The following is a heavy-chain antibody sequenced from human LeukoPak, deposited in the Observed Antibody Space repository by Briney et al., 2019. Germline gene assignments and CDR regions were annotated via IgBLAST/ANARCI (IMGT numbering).Heavy chain of an antibody. D-gene: IGHD3-22*01. J-gene: IGHJ5*02. Sequence: PGRSLRLSCAASGFTLDDYAMRWVRQGPGKGLERVSGISWNSGSIGYADSVKGRFTISRDNAKNSLYLQMNSLRAEDTALYYCAKDRHYYDSSGSFDPWGQGTLVTVSS. V-gene: IGHV3-9*01. CDR1: GFTLDDYA. CDR3: AKDRHYYDSSGSFDP. CDR2: ISWNSGSI.